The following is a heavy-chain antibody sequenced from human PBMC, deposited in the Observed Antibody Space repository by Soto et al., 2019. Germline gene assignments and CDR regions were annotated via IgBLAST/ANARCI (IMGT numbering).Heavy chain of an antibody. CDR2: IYYSGST. D-gene: IGHD2-2*01. CDR3: ARTLGYCSSTSCPKYYFDY. CDR1: GGSISSYY. V-gene: IGHV4-59*08. J-gene: IGHJ4*02. Sequence: SETLSLTCTVSGGSISSYYWSWIRQPPGKGLVWIGYIYYSGSTNYNPSLKSRVTISVDTSKNQFSLKLSSVTAADTAVYYCARTLGYCSSTSCPKYYFDYWGQGTLVTVSS.